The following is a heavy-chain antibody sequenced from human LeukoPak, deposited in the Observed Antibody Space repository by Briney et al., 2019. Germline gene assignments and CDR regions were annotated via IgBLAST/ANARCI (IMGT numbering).Heavy chain of an antibody. Sequence: GESLKISCKGSGYSFTGYWIGWVRQMPGKGLEWMGIIYPGDSDTRYSPSFQGQVTISADKSISTAYLQWSSLKASDTAMYYCARSSSGWYWAFDIWGQGTMVTVSS. D-gene: IGHD6-19*01. CDR3: ARSSSGWYWAFDI. CDR1: GYSFTGYW. V-gene: IGHV5-51*01. CDR2: IYPGDSDT. J-gene: IGHJ3*02.